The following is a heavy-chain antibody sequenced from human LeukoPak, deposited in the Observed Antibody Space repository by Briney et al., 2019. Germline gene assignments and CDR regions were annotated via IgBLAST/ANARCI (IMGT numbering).Heavy chain of an antibody. J-gene: IGHJ4*02. Sequence: ASVKVSCKASGYTFTSYYMHWVRQAPGQGLEWMGIINPSGGSTSYAQKFQGRVTMTRDTSTSTVYMELSSLRSEDTAVYYCARTGGNSGSELPGPWKFDYWGQGTLVTVSS. CDR1: GYTFTSYY. CDR3: ARTGGNSGSELPGPWKFDY. V-gene: IGHV1-46*01. CDR2: INPSGGST. D-gene: IGHD3-10*01.